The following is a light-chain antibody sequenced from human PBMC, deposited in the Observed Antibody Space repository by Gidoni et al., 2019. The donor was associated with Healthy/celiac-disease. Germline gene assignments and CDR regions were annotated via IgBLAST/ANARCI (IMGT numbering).Light chain of an antibody. CDR1: QSVSSY. CDR3: QQRSNWRYT. CDR2: DAS. J-gene: IGKJ2*01. V-gene: IGKV3-11*01. Sequence: EIVLTQSPAPLSWSPGERATLSCRASQSVSSYLAWYQQKPGQAPRLLIYDASNRATGIPARFSGSGSGTDFTLTISSLEPEDFAVYYCQQRSNWRYTFGQGTKLEIK.